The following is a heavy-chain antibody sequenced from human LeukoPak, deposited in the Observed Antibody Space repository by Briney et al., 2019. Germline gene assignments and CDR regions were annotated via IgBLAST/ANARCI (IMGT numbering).Heavy chain of an antibody. J-gene: IGHJ4*02. CDR1: GFTFSSYA. CDR3: AKSISSGWYSFDY. Sequence: GGSLRLSCAASGFTFSSYAMNWVRQAPGKGLEWVSVISGSGSSTYSADSVKGRFTISRDNSKNTLYLQINSLRAEDTAVYYCAKSISSGWYSFDYWGQGTLVTVSS. D-gene: IGHD6-19*01. CDR2: ISGSGSST. V-gene: IGHV3-23*01.